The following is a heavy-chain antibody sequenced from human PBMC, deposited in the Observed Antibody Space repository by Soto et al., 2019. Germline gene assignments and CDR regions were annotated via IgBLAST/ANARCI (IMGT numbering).Heavy chain of an antibody. V-gene: IGHV1-69*01. CDR3: ARSQGSSTSLEIYYYYYYGMDV. D-gene: IGHD2-2*01. Sequence: QVQLVQSGAEVKKPGSSVKVSCKASGGTFSSYAISWVRQAPGQGHEWMGGIIPISGTANYAQKFQGRVTITADESTSSAYMELSSLRSEDTAVYYCARSQGSSTSLEIYYYYYYGMDVWGQGTTVTVSS. CDR2: IIPISGTA. J-gene: IGHJ6*02. CDR1: GGTFSSYA.